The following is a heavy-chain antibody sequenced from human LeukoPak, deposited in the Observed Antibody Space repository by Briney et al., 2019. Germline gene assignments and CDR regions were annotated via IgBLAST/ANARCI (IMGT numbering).Heavy chain of an antibody. CDR2: ISAYNGNT. J-gene: IGHJ5*02. D-gene: IGHD6-13*01. Sequence: GASVKVSCKASGYTFTSYGISWVRQAPGQGLEWMGWISAYNGNTNYAQKLQGRVTMTTDTSTSIAYMELRSLRSDDTAVYYCAREEYSSSWYRTLVYNWFDPWGQGTLVTVSS. CDR1: GYTFTSYG. V-gene: IGHV1-18*01. CDR3: AREEYSSSWYRTLVYNWFDP.